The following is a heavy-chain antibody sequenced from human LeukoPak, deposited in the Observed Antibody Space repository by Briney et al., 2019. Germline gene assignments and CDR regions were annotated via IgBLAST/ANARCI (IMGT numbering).Heavy chain of an antibody. CDR3: AKENYGDSTGGRFQH. CDR1: GFTFSSYA. J-gene: IGHJ1*01. CDR2: ISGSGGST. V-gene: IGHV3-23*01. D-gene: IGHD4-17*01. Sequence: PGGSLRLSCAASGFTFSSYAMSWVRQAPGKGLEWVSAISGSGGSTYYADSVKGRFTISRVNSKNTLCLQMNSLRAEDTAVYYCAKENYGDSTGGRFQHWGQGTLVTVSS.